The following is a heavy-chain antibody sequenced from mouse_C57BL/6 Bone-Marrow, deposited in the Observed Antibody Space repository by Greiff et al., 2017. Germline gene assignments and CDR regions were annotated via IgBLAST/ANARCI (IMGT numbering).Heavy chain of an antibody. Sequence: VQLQQSGPELVKPGASVKISCKASGYSFTSYYIHWVKQRPGQGLEWIGWIYPGSGNTNYNEKFKSKVTLTVDTSSSTAYMQLSSLTSEDTAVYYCARGGSYYGNDGFAYWGQGTLVTVSA. J-gene: IGHJ3*01. CDR1: GYSFTSYY. CDR2: IYPGSGNT. D-gene: IGHD2-2*01. V-gene: IGHV1-66*01. CDR3: ARGGSYYGNDGFAY.